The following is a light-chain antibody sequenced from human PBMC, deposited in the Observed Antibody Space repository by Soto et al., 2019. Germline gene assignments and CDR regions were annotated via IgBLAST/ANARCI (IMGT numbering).Light chain of an antibody. CDR3: QQSYSTPPIT. J-gene: IGKJ5*01. CDR2: AAS. CDR1: QSISSY. Sequence: IQMTQSPSSLSASVGDRVTITVRSSQSISSYLNWYQQKPGKAPKLLIYAASSLQSGVPSRFSGSGSGTDFTLTISSLQPEDFATYYCQQSYSTPPITFGQGTRLEIK. V-gene: IGKV1-39*01.